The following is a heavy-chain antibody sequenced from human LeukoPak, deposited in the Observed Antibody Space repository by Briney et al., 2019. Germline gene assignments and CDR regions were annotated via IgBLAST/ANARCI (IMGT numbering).Heavy chain of an antibody. CDR2: ISGTSGTI. CDR3: ARGQGDFWSGSYYYSSMDV. V-gene: IGHV3-48*04. D-gene: IGHD3-3*01. Sequence: GGSLRLSCAASGFTFSGYSMNWVRQAPRKGLEWVSYISGTSGTIYNADSVTGRFTISRDNAKNSLYLQMNSLRAEDTALYFCARGQGDFWSGSYYYSSMDVWGKGTTVTVSS. CDR1: GFTFSGYS. J-gene: IGHJ6*03.